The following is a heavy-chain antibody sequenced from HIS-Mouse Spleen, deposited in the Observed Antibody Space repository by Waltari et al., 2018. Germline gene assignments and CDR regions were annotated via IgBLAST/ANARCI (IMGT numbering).Heavy chain of an antibody. V-gene: IGHV1-2*02. J-gene: IGHJ2*01. CDR2: IKPNSGGT. CDR3: ASPAQRTGYWYFDL. CDR1: GYTFTGYY. Sequence: QVQLVQSGAEVKKPGASVKVSCKASGYTFTGYYMHWVRQAPGQGVEWMGWIKPNSGGTNYAQKLQGRVTMTRDTSSSTAYMELSRLRSDDTAVYYCASPAQRTGYWYFDLWGRGTLVTVSS. D-gene: IGHD7-27*01.